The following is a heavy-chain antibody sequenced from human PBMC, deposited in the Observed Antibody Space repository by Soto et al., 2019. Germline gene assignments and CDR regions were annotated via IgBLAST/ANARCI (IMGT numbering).Heavy chain of an antibody. Sequence: PGESLQISCKGSGYSFTSYWIGWVRQIPWKGLEWMGIIYPGDSDTRYSPSFQGQVTISADKSISTAYLQWSSLKASDTAMYYCARPPQPIRDDAFDILGQGTMVTVSS. CDR2: IYPGDSDT. J-gene: IGHJ3*02. CDR1: GYSFTSYW. CDR3: ARPPQPIRDDAFDI. V-gene: IGHV5-51*01. D-gene: IGHD1-1*01.